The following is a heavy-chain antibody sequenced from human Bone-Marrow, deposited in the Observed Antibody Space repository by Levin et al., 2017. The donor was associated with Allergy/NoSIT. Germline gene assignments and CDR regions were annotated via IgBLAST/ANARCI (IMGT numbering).Heavy chain of an antibody. CDR2: MNPNSGNT. D-gene: IGHD3-10*01. CDR3: ARGPRPITMVRGVTGYYYGMDV. V-gene: IGHV1-8*01. Sequence: EASVKVSCKASGYTFTSYDINWVRQATGQGLEWMGWMNPNSGNTGYAQKFQGRVTMTRNTSISTAYMELSSLRSEDTAVYYCARGPRPITMVRGVTGYYYGMDVWGQGTTVTVSS. J-gene: IGHJ6*02. CDR1: GYTFTSYD.